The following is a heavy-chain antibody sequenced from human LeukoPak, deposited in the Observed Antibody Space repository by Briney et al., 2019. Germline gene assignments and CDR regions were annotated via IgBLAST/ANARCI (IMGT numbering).Heavy chain of an antibody. Sequence: SVKVSCKASGGTFGSYAISWVRQAPGQGLEWMGGIIPIFGTANYAQKFQGRVTITADESTSTAYMELSSLRSEDTAVYYCASQEYYYDSSGYPFDYWGQGTLVTVSS. V-gene: IGHV1-69*13. CDR3: ASQEYYYDSSGYPFDY. CDR2: IIPIFGTA. J-gene: IGHJ4*02. D-gene: IGHD3-22*01. CDR1: GGTFGSYA.